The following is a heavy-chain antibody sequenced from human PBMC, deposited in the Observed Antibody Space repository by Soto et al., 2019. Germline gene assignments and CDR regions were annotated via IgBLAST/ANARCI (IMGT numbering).Heavy chain of an antibody. CDR3: ARLLTYGGYFDY. CDR1: GXTFSSYS. V-gene: IGHV3-30-3*01. CDR2: ISYDGSNK. D-gene: IGHD2-8*01. Sequence: GSLRLSCAASGXTFSSYSMHWVRQAPGKGLEWVAVISYDGSNKYYADSVKGRFTISRDNSKNTLYLQMNSLRAEDTAVYYCARLLTYGGYFDYWGQGTLGTVS. J-gene: IGHJ4*02.